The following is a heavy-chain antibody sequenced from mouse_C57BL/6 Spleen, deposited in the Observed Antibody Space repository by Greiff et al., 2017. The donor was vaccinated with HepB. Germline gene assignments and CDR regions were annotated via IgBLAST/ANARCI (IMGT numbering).Heavy chain of an antibody. J-gene: IGHJ2*01. V-gene: IGHV1-50*01. Sequence: QVQLQQPGAELVKPGASVKLSCKASGYTFTSYWMQWVKQRPGQGLEWIGEIDPSDSYTNYNQKFKGKATLTVDTSSSTAYMQLSSLTSEDSAVYYCERGSKAFDYWGQGTTLTVSS. CDR1: GYTFTSYW. CDR3: ERGSKAFDY. D-gene: IGHD1-3*01. CDR2: IDPSDSYT.